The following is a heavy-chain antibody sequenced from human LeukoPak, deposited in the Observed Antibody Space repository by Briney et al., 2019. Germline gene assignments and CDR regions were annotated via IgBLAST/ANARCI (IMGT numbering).Heavy chain of an antibody. Sequence: GGSLRLSCVASGFTFSSYAMGWVRQAPGKRPEWVSSLTDSGGTTYYVDSVKGRFTISRDNSKNTLYLHMNSLRAEDTAMYYRAKKRDAFDIWGQGTVVAVSS. J-gene: IGHJ3*02. CDR1: GFTFSSYA. CDR3: AKKRDAFDI. V-gene: IGHV3-23*01. CDR2: LTDSGGTT. D-gene: IGHD5-24*01.